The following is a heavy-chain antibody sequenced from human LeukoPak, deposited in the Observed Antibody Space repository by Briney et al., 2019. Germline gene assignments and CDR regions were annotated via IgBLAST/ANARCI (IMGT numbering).Heavy chain of an antibody. CDR3: ARVRDISGYYGLLGYTLDF. CDR1: GGSFSGYY. CDR2: INHSGST. J-gene: IGHJ4*02. V-gene: IGHV4-34*01. D-gene: IGHD3-22*01. Sequence: TTSETMSLICAVYGGSFSGYYWSWIRQPPGKGLEWIGEINHSGSTNYNPSLKSRVTISVDTSKNQFSLNVTSVTAADTATYYCARVRDISGYYGLLGYTLDFWGQGALVTVSS.